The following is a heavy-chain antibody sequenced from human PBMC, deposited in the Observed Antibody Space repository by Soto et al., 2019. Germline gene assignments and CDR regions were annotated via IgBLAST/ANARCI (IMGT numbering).Heavy chain of an antibody. D-gene: IGHD3-3*01. Sequence: GGSLRLSCAASGFTFSRNAMSWVRQAPGKGLEWVSGISGSDGNTYYADSVKGRFTISRDNSKNTLYLQMNSLRAEDTAVYYCAKDRTFGVVIAYYFDYRGQGTLVTVSS. CDR3: AKDRTFGVVIAYYFDY. V-gene: IGHV3-23*01. J-gene: IGHJ4*02. CDR2: ISGSDGNT. CDR1: GFTFSRNA.